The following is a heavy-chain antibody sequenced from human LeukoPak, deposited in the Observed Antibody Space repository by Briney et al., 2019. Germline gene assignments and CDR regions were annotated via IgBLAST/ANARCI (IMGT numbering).Heavy chain of an antibody. CDR1: GDSVSSYY. J-gene: IGHJ6*02. Sequence: SETLSLTCTVSGDSVSSYYWNWIRQPPGKELGWIGNIYYNGNTNYNPSLQSRVTMSVDTSKNLFSLKVSSVTAADTAVYYCARGRSNYYGMDVWGQGTTVTVSS. CDR2: IYYNGNT. CDR3: ARGRSNYYGMDV. V-gene: IGHV4-59*02. D-gene: IGHD1-26*01.